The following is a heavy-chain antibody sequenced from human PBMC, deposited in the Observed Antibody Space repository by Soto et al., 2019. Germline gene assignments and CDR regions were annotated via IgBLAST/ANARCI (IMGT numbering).Heavy chain of an antibody. V-gene: IGHV4-30-2*01. D-gene: IGHD2-15*01. Sequence: QLQLQESGSGLVKPSQTLSLTCAVSGGSISSGGYSWSWIRQPPGKGLEWIGYIYHSGSTYYNPSLXGXVXYXXDRSKNQFSRKLSSVTAADTAVYYCARGQVVAAQHWGQGTLVTVSS. CDR1: GGSISSGGYS. CDR3: ARGQVVAAQH. J-gene: IGHJ4*02. CDR2: IYHSGST.